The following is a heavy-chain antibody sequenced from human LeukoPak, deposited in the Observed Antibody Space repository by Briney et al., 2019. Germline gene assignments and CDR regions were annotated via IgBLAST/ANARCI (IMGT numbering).Heavy chain of an antibody. J-gene: IGHJ6*02. CDR2: IYYSGST. CDR3: ARDRRYYYDSSGYYHYYYGMDV. CDR1: GGSISSYY. D-gene: IGHD3-22*01. V-gene: IGHV4-59*01. Sequence: KPSETLSLTCTVSGGSISSYYWSWIRQPPGKGLEWLGYIYYSGSTNYNPSLKSRVTISVDTSKNQFSLKLSSVTAADTAVYYCARDRRYYYDSSGYYHYYYGMDVWGQGTTVTVSS.